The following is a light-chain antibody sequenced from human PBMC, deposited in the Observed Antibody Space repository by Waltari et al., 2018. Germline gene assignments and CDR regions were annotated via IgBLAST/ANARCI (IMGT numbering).Light chain of an antibody. Sequence: DIQMTQSPSTLSAFVGDRVTITCRASQSISTWWAWYQQKPGKAPKLLIYDAYSLESGVPSRFSGSGAGTEFTLTISSLQPDDSATYYCQQYNSYSGTFGQGTKVEIK. V-gene: IGKV1-5*01. CDR1: QSISTW. J-gene: IGKJ1*01. CDR2: DAY. CDR3: QQYNSYSGT.